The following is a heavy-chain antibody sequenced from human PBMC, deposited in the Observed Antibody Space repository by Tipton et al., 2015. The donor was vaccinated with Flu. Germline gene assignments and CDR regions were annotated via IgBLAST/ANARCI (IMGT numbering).Heavy chain of an antibody. Sequence: TLSLTCTVSGGSISRYYWSWIRQPPGKGLEWIGYIYYSGSTNYNPSLKSRVTISLDTSKNQFSLNLNSVTAADTAVYYCARDSGFGDPFDYGGQGTLVTVAS. CDR3: ARDSGFGDPFDY. D-gene: IGHD4-17*01. CDR2: IYYSGST. CDR1: GGSISRYY. J-gene: IGHJ4*02. V-gene: IGHV4-59*01.